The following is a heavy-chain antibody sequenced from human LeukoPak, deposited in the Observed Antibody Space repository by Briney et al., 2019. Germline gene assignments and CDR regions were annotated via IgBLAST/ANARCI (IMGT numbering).Heavy chain of an antibody. CDR3: ARDCSGGSCYHYGMDV. D-gene: IGHD2-15*01. J-gene: IGHJ6*02. Sequence: GGSLRLSCAASGFTFSDYYMSWIRQAPGKWLEWVSSIRSSSSYTNYADSVKGRFTISRDNAKNSLYLQMNSLRAEDTAVYYCARDCSGGSCYHYGMDVWGQGTTVTVSS. CDR2: IRSSSSYT. CDR1: GFTFSDYY. V-gene: IGHV3-11*05.